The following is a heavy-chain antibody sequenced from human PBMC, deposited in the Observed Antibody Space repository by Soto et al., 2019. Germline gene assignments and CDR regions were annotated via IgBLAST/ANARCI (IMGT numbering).Heavy chain of an antibody. CDR1: GGSISSYY. CDR3: AREGAAAARVRYYYGMDV. V-gene: IGHV4-59*01. J-gene: IGHJ6*02. Sequence: PSETLSLTCTVSGGSISSYYWRWIRQPPGKGLEWIGYIYYSGSTNYNPSLKSRVTISVDTSKNQFSLKLSSVTAADTAVYYCAREGAAAARVRYYYGMDVWGQGTTVTVSS. D-gene: IGHD5-18*01. CDR2: IYYSGST.